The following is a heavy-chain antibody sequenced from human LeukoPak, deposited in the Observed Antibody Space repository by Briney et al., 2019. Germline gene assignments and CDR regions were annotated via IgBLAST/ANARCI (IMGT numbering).Heavy chain of an antibody. J-gene: IGHJ4*02. CDR3: TRVGYIDEGIDY. D-gene: IGHD5-24*01. CDR1: GFTFSDFW. V-gene: IGHV3-7*04. Sequence: GGSLRLSCAASGFTFSDFWMSWVRQAPGKGLECVASTNEAGGDKLYVDSVKGRFTISRDNSKNSLYLQMNSLRAEDTAIYYCTRVGYIDEGIDYWGQGTLVTVSS. CDR2: TNEAGGDK.